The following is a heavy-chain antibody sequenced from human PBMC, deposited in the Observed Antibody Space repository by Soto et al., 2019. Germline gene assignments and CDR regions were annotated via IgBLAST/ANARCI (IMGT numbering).Heavy chain of an antibody. Sequence: QITLKESGPTLVKPTQTLTLTCTFSGFSLSTSGVGVGWIRQPPGKALEWLAIIYWDDDKRYSPSLRSRLTSSKDTSKNQVVLTRTNMDPVDTATYHCIQSRCGGDCLQSYASHYYYGMDVWGQGTTVTVSS. D-gene: IGHD2-21*02. CDR1: GFSLSTSGVG. CDR2: IYWDDDK. CDR3: IQSRCGGDCLQSYASHYYYGMDV. V-gene: IGHV2-5*02. J-gene: IGHJ6*02.